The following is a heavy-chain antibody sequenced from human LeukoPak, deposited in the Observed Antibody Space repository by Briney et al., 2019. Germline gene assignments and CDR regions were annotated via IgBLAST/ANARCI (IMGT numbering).Heavy chain of an antibody. CDR3: ARIKYQLPYYYYYMDV. J-gene: IGHJ6*03. CDR2: IYHSGST. CDR1: GYSISSGYY. V-gene: IGHV4-38-2*02. Sequence: SETLSLTCTVSGYSISSGYYWGWIRQPPGKGLGWIGSIYHSGSTYYNPSLKSRVTISVDTSKNQFSLKLSSVTAADTAVYYCARIKYQLPYYYYYMDVWGKGTTVTISS. D-gene: IGHD2-2*01.